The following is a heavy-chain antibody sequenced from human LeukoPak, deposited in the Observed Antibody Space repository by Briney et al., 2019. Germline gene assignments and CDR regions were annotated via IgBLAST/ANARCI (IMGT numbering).Heavy chain of an antibody. Sequence: GGSLRLSCAASGLSFSNYDMHWVRQAPGKGLEWVALISNDGSNNNYADSVRGRFNISRDNSKNTLYLEVNSLRVEDTGVYYCAKEQWLINSFDNWGQGTLVTVSS. CDR3: AKEQWLINSFDN. D-gene: IGHD6-19*01. CDR1: GLSFSNYD. J-gene: IGHJ4*02. V-gene: IGHV3-30*18. CDR2: ISNDGSNN.